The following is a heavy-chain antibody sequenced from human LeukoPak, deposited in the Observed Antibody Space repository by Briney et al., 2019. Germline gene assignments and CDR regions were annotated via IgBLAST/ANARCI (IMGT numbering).Heavy chain of an antibody. V-gene: IGHV3-21*01. CDR2: ISSSSSYI. CDR1: GFTFSSYS. Sequence: PGGSLRLSCAASGFTFSSYSMNWVRQAPGKGLEWVSSISSSSSYIYYADSVKGRYTISRDNAKNSLYLQMNSLRAEDTAVYYCARDRGYSSSLDYWGQGTLVTVSS. CDR3: ARDRGYSSSLDY. D-gene: IGHD6-13*01. J-gene: IGHJ4*02.